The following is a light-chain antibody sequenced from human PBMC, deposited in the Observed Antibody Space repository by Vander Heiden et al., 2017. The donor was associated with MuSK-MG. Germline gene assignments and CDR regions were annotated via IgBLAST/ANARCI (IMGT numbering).Light chain of an antibody. CDR2: GAS. Sequence: EIVMTQSLATLSVSPGETASLSCRTSQSVDSKLAWYQKRPGQAPRLLIYGASTRATGIPAKFSGSGSGTEFTLTISILQPEDSAVYYCQQYHQWPPLTFGGGTKVEI. J-gene: IGKJ4*01. CDR3: QQYHQWPPLT. V-gene: IGKV3-15*01. CDR1: QSVDSK.